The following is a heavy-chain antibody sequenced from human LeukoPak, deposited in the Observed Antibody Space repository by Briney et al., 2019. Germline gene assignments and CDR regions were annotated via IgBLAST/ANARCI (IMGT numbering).Heavy chain of an antibody. V-gene: IGHV3-30*03. CDR2: ISYDGSHK. J-gene: IGHJ4*02. Sequence: GGSLRLSCAASGFTFSSYGVHWVRQAPGKGLEWVAVISYDGSHKYYADSVKGRFTISRDNSKNTLYLQMNSLRAEDTAVYYCARLETVAALWGQGTLVVVSS. CDR3: ARLETVAAL. D-gene: IGHD6-13*01. CDR1: GFTFSSYG.